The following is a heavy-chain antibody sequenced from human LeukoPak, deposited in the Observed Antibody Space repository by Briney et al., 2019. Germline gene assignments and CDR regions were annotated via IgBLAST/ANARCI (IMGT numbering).Heavy chain of an antibody. V-gene: IGHV4-34*01. Sequence: SETLSLTCAVYGGSFSGYYWSWIRQPPGKGLEWIGEINHSGSTNYNPSLKSRVTISVDTSKNQFSLKLSSVTAADTAVYYCATGSSSWSHYYYYYYMDVWGKGTTVTVSS. CDR2: INHSGST. CDR1: GGSFSGYY. D-gene: IGHD6-13*01. J-gene: IGHJ6*03. CDR3: ATGSSSWSHYYYYYYMDV.